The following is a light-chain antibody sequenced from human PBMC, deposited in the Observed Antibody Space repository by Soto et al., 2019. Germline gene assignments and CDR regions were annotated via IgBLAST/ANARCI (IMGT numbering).Light chain of an antibody. J-gene: IGKJ5*01. Sequence: DVVLTQSPLSLPVTLGQAASLSCRSSQSLVNSDGNTYLTWFQQRPGQSPRRLIYKVSNRDSGVPDRFSGSGSVTDFTLKISRVEAEDVGIYYCMQGTYWPTFGQGTRLEIK. CDR1: QSLVNSDGNTY. V-gene: IGKV2-30*01. CDR3: MQGTYWPT. CDR2: KVS.